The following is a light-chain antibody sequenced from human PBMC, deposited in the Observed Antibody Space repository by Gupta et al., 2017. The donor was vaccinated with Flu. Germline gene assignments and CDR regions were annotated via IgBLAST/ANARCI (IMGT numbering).Light chain of an antibody. J-gene: IGKJ5*01. CDR2: KVS. V-gene: IGKV2-30*01. CDR1: KSLEYSDGNSK. Sequence: VMTQSPLSLPVTFVPPAFSSWRARKSLEYSDGNSKVNQFQKRPGQSPRRLSYKVSNRDSGVTDRFSGSGTGTDFTLKICRVEAEDVGVYYCMQGTHWTPITFGPGTRLEIK. CDR3: MQGTHWTPIT.